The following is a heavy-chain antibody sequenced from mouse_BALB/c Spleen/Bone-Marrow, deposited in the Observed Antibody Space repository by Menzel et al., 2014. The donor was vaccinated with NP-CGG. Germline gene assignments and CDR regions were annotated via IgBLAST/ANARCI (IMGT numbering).Heavy chain of an antibody. CDR2: IRNKANGYTT. Sequence: EVKLVESGGGLGQPGGSLRLSCATSGFTFTDYYMSWVRQPPGKALEWLGFIRNKANGYTTEYSASVKGRFTISRDNSQSILYLQMNPLRAEDSATYYCARDTVITTHWYFDVWGAGTTVTVSS. D-gene: IGHD2-4*01. V-gene: IGHV7-3*02. CDR1: GFTFTDYY. J-gene: IGHJ1*01. CDR3: ARDTVITTHWYFDV.